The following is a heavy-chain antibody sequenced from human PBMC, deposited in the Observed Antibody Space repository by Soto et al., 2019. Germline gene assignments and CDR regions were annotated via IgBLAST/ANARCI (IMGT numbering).Heavy chain of an antibody. CDR2: INAGNGNT. CDR1: GYTFTSYA. CDR3: ASQEKHCSGGSCYFYSLYYYYGMEV. J-gene: IGHJ6*02. Sequence: GASVKVSCKASGYTFTSYAMHWVRQAPGQRLEWMGWINAGNGNTKYSQKFQGRVTITRDTSASTAYMELSSLRSEDTAVYYCASQEKHCSGGSCYFYSLYYYYGMEVWGQGTTVTVSS. V-gene: IGHV1-3*01. D-gene: IGHD2-15*01.